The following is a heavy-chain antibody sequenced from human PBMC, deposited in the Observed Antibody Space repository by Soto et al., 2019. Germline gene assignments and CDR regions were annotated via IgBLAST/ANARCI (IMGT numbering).Heavy chain of an antibody. D-gene: IGHD2-15*01. CDR3: ARPGYCCGGSCYSGYSDY. CDR2: INPNSGGT. J-gene: IGHJ4*02. CDR1: GYTFTGYY. Sequence: GASVKVSCKASGYTFTGYYMHWVRQAPGQGLEWMGWINPNSGGTNYAQKFQGWVTMTRDTSISTAYMELSRLRSDDTAVYYCARPGYCCGGSCYSGYSDYWGQGTLVTVSS. V-gene: IGHV1-2*04.